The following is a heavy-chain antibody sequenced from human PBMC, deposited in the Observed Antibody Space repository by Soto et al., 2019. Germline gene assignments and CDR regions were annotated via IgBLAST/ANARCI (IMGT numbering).Heavy chain of an antibody. D-gene: IGHD2-15*01. CDR1: GFTFSDYG. CDR2: ISSDGSDR. V-gene: IGHV3-30*03. Sequence: PGGSLRLSCEGPGFTFSDYGFHWVRQAPGKGLERVAMISSDGSDRYYRDSVQGRFTISRDDSKNTVYLQMNSLRAEDTAMYYCARSTYCNGGSCYPQYWGPGTLVTVSS. CDR3: ARSTYCNGGSCYPQY. J-gene: IGHJ4*02.